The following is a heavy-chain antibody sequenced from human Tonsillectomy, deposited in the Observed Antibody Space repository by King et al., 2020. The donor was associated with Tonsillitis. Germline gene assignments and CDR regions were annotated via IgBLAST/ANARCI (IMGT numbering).Heavy chain of an antibody. J-gene: IGHJ4*02. V-gene: IGHV3-30*18. CDR1: GFTFSSYG. D-gene: IGHD1-26*01. Sequence: VQLVESGGGVVQPGRSLRLSCAASGFTFSSYGMHWVRQAPGKGLEWVAVISYDGSNKYYADSVKGRFTISRDNSKNTLYLQMNSLRAEDTAVYYCANLIVGATTLDYCGQGTLVTVSS. CDR2: ISYDGSNK. CDR3: ANLIVGATTLDY.